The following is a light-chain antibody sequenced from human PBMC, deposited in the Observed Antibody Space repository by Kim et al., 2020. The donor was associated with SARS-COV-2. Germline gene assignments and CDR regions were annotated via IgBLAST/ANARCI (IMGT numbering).Light chain of an antibody. Sequence: SSELTQDPAMSVALGQTVRITCQGDSLRNYYASWYQQKPGEAPVLVIYGKNNRPSGIPDRFSGSSSGNTASLTITGAQAEDEADYYCNSRDSSGNHLDVVFGGGTQLTVL. J-gene: IGLJ2*01. CDR1: SLRNYY. CDR2: GKN. V-gene: IGLV3-19*01. CDR3: NSRDSSGNHLDVV.